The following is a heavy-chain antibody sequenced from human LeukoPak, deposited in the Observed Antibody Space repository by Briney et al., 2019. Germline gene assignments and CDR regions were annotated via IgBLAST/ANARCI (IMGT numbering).Heavy chain of an antibody. J-gene: IGHJ5*02. CDR3: ARGDWQYINNWSNWFDP. Sequence: PSETLSLTCTVSGGSIRSGSYFWTWIRQPAGKALEWIGRVDSSGTTNYNPSLKSRVTISVDTSKNQFSLKLSSVTAADTAVYYCARGDWQYINNWSNWFDPWGQGTPVTVSS. CDR2: VDSSGTT. D-gene: IGHD1-1*01. V-gene: IGHV4-61*02. CDR1: GGSIRSGSYF.